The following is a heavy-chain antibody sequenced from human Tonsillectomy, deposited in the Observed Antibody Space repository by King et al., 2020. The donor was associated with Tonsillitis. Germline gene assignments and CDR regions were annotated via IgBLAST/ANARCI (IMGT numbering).Heavy chain of an antibody. V-gene: IGHV4-30-4*01. CDR3: AREFLDYDILTGYFDY. CDR2: IYYSGST. CDR1: GGSISSGDYY. J-gene: IGHJ4*02. Sequence: VQLQESGPGLVKPSQTLSLTCTVSGGSISSGDYYWSWIRQPPGKGLEWIGYIYYSGSTNYNPSLKSRVTISVDTSKNQFSLKLSSVTAADTAVYYCAREFLDYDILTGYFDYWGQGTLVTVSS. D-gene: IGHD3-9*01.